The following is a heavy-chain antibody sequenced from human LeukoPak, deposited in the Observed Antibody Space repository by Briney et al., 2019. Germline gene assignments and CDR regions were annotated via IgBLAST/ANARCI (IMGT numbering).Heavy chain of an antibody. CDR3: ARDTDYYDSSGYAIDY. D-gene: IGHD3-22*01. J-gene: IGHJ4*02. Sequence: ASVKVSRKASGYTFTGYYMHWVRQAPGQGLEWMGWINPNSGGTNYAQKFQGRVTMTRDTSISTAYMELSRLRSDDTAVYYCARDTDYYDSSGYAIDYWGQGTLVTVSS. CDR1: GYTFTGYY. V-gene: IGHV1-2*02. CDR2: INPNSGGT.